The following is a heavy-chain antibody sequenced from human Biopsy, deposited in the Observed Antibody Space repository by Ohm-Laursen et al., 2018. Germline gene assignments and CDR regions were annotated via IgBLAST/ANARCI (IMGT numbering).Heavy chain of an antibody. CDR3: ARGRSMDA. CDR1: GFIFSTYT. J-gene: IGHJ6*02. CDR2: ISSRSSDI. V-gene: IGHV3-21*01. Sequence: SLRLSCTAPGFIFSTYTMNWVRQAPGEGLEWVSSISSRSSDIYYADSVKGRFTISRDNAQKSLYLQMNSLRVEDTAVHYCARGRSMDAWGQGTTVTVSS.